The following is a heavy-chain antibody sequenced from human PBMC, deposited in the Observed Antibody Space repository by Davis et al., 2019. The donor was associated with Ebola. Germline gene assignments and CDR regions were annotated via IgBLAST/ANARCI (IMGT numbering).Heavy chain of an antibody. D-gene: IGHD4-17*01. CDR3: TTDYGDYVYYYYGMDV. J-gene: IGHJ6*02. CDR1: GFTFSSYA. Sequence: GGSLRLSCAASGFTFSSYAMSCVRQAPGKGLEWVGRIKSKTDGGTTDYAEPVKGRFTNSRDDSKNTLYLQMNSLKTEDTAVYYCTTDYGDYVYYYYGMDVWGQGTTVTVSS. V-gene: IGHV3-15*01. CDR2: IKSKTDGGTT.